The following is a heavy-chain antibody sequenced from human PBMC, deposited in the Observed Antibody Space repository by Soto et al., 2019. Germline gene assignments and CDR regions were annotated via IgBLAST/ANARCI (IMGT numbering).Heavy chain of an antibody. Sequence: ELQVVESGGGLIHPGGSLRLSCGASGLTVNSNYMSWVRQAPGKGLEWVSVIYSGGDIYYADSVKGRFTISRDDSKNTVYLQMNSLRADDAAIYYCAKGNLEGLDLWGQGTLVSVSS. CDR1: GLTVNSNY. CDR2: IYSGGDI. V-gene: IGHV3-53*01. D-gene: IGHD1-1*01. J-gene: IGHJ4*02. CDR3: AKGNLEGLDL.